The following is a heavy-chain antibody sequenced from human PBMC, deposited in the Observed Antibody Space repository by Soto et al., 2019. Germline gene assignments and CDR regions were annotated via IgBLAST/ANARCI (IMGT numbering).Heavy chain of an antibody. CDR3: ARVVRGVVNWFDP. D-gene: IGHD3-10*01. V-gene: IGHV1-24*01. CDR1: GHTLTEFT. CDR2: FDPEGGEA. Sequence: SVKFSCKISGHTLTEFTIHWVRQAPGKGLEWMGGFDPEGGEAIYAQKWHGRVTVTEDTVTDTAYMELSGLKSDDTAVYYCARVVRGVVNWFDPWGQATLVTIS. J-gene: IGHJ5*02.